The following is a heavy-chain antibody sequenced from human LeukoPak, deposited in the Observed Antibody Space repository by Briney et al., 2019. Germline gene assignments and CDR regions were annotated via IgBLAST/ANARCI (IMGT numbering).Heavy chain of an antibody. J-gene: IGHJ4*02. CDR3: AKARYSYGFSGY. CDR2: ISGSGGST. CDR1: GFTFSSYW. D-gene: IGHD5-18*01. V-gene: IGHV3-23*01. Sequence: GVSLRLSCAASGFTFSSYWMSWVRQAPGKGLEWVSAISGSGGSTYYADSVKGRFTISRDNSKNTLYLQMNSLRAEDTAVYYCAKARYSYGFSGYWGQGTLVTVSS.